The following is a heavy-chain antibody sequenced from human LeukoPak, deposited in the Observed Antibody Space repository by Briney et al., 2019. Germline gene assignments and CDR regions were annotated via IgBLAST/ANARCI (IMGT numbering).Heavy chain of an antibody. V-gene: IGHV3-23*01. CDR3: ARTANFAAGYYIDY. CDR2: ISDSGGST. J-gene: IGHJ4*02. D-gene: IGHD6-13*01. Sequence: GGSLRLSCAVSGITLSNYGKTWARQAPGKALEWVAGISDSGGSTNYADSVKGRFTISRDNAKNSLYLQMNSLRAEDTAVYYCARTANFAAGYYIDYWGQGTLVTVSS. CDR1: GITLSNYG.